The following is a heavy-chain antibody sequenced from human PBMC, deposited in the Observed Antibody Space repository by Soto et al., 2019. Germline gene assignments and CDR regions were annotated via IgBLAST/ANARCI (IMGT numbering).Heavy chain of an antibody. J-gene: IGHJ6*02. CDR1: GYTFTSYG. D-gene: IGHD3-3*01. V-gene: IGHV1-18*04. Sequence: AASVKVSCKASGYTFTSYGISWVRQAPGQGLEWMGWISAYNGNTNYAQKLQGRVTMTTDTSTSTAYMELRSLRSDDTAVYYCARQYYDFWSGYSRLYGMDVWGQGTTVTVSS. CDR2: ISAYNGNT. CDR3: ARQYYDFWSGYSRLYGMDV.